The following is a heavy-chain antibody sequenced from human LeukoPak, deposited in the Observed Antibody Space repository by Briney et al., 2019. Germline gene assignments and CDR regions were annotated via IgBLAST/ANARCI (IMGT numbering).Heavy chain of an antibody. J-gene: IGHJ5*02. Sequence: SETLSLTCTVSGGSISSGDYYWSWIRQPPGKGLEWIGYIYYNGSTYYNPSLKSRVTISVDTSRNQFSLKLSSVTAADTAVYYCARTSLGGAWFDPWGQGTLVTVSS. CDR3: ARTSLGGAWFDP. CDR1: GGSISSGDYY. D-gene: IGHD3-10*01. CDR2: IYYNGST. V-gene: IGHV4-30-4*08.